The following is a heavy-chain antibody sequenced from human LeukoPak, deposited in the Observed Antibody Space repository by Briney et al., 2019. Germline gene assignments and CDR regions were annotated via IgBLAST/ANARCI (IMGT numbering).Heavy chain of an antibody. CDR1: GFTFSSHR. D-gene: IGHD5-18*01. Sequence: GGSLRLSCAASGFTFSSHRMSWVRQAPGKGLEWVANIKKDGSEKYYMDSVKGRFTISRDNAKTSLYLQMNSLRAEDTAVYYCARDLSGVTGYTYGRGIDYWGQGTLVTVSS. V-gene: IGHV3-7*01. CDR3: ARDLSGVTGYTYGRGIDY. J-gene: IGHJ4*02. CDR2: IKKDGSEK.